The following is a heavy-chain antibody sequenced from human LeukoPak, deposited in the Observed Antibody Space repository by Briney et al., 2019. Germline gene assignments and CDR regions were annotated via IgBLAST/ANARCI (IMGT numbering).Heavy chain of an antibody. CDR3: ARGGRVSYYAGPYYYSYGMDV. V-gene: IGHV4-34*01. D-gene: IGHD1-26*01. CDR1: GGSFSGYY. Sequence: SETLSLTCAVYGGSFSGYYWSWIRQPPGKGLEWMGEINHSGSTNYNPSPKSRVTISVDTSKNQFSLKLSSVTTADTAVYYCARGGRVSYYAGPYYYSYGMDVWGQGTTVTVSS. J-gene: IGHJ6*02. CDR2: INHSGST.